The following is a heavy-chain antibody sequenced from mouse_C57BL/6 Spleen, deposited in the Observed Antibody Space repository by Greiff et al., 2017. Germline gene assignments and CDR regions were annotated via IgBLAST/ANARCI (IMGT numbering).Heavy chain of an antibody. CDR2: IYPGDGDT. V-gene: IGHV1-82*01. CDR1: GYAFSSSW. D-gene: IGHD1-1*01. Sequence: QVQLKESGPELVKPGASVKISCKASGYAFSSSWMNWVKQRPGKGLEWIGRIYPGDGDTNYNGKFKGKATLTADKSSSTAYMQLSSLTSEDSAVYFCARGGITTVVATWDYFDYWGQGTTLTVSS. CDR3: ARGGITTVVATWDYFDY. J-gene: IGHJ2*01.